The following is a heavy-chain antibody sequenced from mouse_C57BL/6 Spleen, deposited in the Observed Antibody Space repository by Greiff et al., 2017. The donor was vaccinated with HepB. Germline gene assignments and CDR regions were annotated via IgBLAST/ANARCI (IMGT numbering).Heavy chain of an antibody. CDR2: IWWDDDK. V-gene: IGHV8-8*01. CDR1: GFSLSTFGMG. D-gene: IGHD1-1*01. Sequence: QVTLKECGPGILQPSQTLSLTCSFSGFSLSTFGMGVGWIRQPSGKGLEWLAHIWWDDDKYYNPALKSRLTISKDTSKNQVFLTIANVDTADTATYYCARIEDYYGSSYRWYFDVWGTGTTVTVSS. J-gene: IGHJ1*03. CDR3: ARIEDYYGSSYRWYFDV.